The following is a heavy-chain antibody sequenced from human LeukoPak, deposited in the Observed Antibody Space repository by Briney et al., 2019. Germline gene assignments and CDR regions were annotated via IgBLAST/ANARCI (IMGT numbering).Heavy chain of an antibody. CDR2: IYTSGST. CDR1: GGSISSGSYY. Sequence: SETLSLTCTVSGGSISSGSYYWRWIRQPAGKGLEWIGRIYTSGSTNYNPSLKSRVTISVDTSKNQFSLKLSSVTAADTAVYYCARGRYQLLWGLGNWFDPWGQAALVTVSS. V-gene: IGHV4-61*02. CDR3: ARGRYQLLWGLGNWFDP. J-gene: IGHJ5*02. D-gene: IGHD2-2*01.